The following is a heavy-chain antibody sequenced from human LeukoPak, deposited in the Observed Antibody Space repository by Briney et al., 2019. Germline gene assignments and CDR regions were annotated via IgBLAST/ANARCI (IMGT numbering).Heavy chain of an antibody. V-gene: IGHV4-39*01. CDR1: GGSISSSSYY. D-gene: IGHD6-13*01. CDR2: IYYSGNT. J-gene: IGHJ4*02. CDR3: AMHTVIASSWSLDY. Sequence: SESLSLTCSVSGGSISSSSYYWGWIRQPPGQGLEWIGSIYYSGNTYNNPSLKSRVTISVDTSKNQLTLNLTSVTATDKAVYYCAMHTVIASSWSLDYWGQGTLVTVSS.